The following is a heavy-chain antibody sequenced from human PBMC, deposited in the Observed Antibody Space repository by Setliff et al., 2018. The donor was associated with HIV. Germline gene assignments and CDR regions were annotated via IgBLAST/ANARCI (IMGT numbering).Heavy chain of an antibody. CDR1: GFTLSTYG. CDR2: VHYNGNDK. D-gene: IGHD1-20*01. Sequence: LSLSCATSGFTLSTYGMHWVRQAPGKGLEWVARVHYNGNDKFYVDSVKGRFTISRDNSENTLYLQMDGLRAEDTAVYYCAKDKGGYNWNYFDYWGPGTQVTVSS. V-gene: IGHV3-30*02. J-gene: IGHJ4*02. CDR3: AKDKGGYNWNYFDY.